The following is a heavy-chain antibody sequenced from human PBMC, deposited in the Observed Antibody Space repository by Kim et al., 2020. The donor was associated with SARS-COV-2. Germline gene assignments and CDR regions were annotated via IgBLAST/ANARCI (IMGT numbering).Heavy chain of an antibody. Sequence: SVKVSCKASGGSLSGFAIHWLRQAPGQGLAWVGRMANFKTTYGQKFQGRASMTLDNSKTTAYLELSGLTSEDTAVYYCAADKFPDGMAVAQLDFWGQGSQVTVSS. CDR1: GGSLSGFA. J-gene: IGHJ4*02. D-gene: IGHD2-15*01. CDR3: AADKFPDGMAVAQLDF. V-gene: IGHV1-69*04. CDR2: MANFKT.